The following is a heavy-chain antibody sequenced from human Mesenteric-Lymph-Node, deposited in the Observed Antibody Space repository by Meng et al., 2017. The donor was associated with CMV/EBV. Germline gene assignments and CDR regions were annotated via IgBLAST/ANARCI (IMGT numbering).Heavy chain of an antibody. CDR2: IYYSGST. D-gene: IGHD5-24*01. CDR1: GGSISSSSYY. J-gene: IGHJ4*02. CDR3: ARGWDGYGN. V-gene: IGHV4-39*01. Sequence: SETLSLTCTASGGSISSSSYYWGWIRQPPGKGLEWIGSIYYSGSTYYNPSLKSRVTISVDTSKNQFSLKLSSVTAADTAVYYCARGWDGYGNWGQGTLVTVSS.